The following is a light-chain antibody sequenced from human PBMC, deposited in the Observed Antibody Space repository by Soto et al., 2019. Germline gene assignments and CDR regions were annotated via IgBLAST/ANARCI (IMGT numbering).Light chain of an antibody. CDR1: QIVSSNF. J-gene: IGKJ1*01. V-gene: IGKV3-20*01. CDR2: GAS. Sequence: EIVLTQSPATLSLSPGERATLSCRASQIVSSNFLAWYTQRPGQAPRLLIYGASTRATGIPDRFSGSGSGTDVTLTISRLEHEEFAIYSCQLYRIFGQGTKVE. CDR3: QLYRI.